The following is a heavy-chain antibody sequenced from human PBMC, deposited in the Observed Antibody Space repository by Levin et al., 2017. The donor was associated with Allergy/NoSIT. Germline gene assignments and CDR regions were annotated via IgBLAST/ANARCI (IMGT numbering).Heavy chain of an antibody. V-gene: IGHV3-48*02. CDR1: GFTFSSYS. CDR3: ARGIAVANCDH. D-gene: IGHD6-19*01. CDR2: ISSGSSTI. J-gene: IGHJ4*02. Sequence: LSLTCAASGFTFSSYSMNWVRQAPGKGLQWVSYISSGSSTIHYADSVKGRFTISRDNGKNSLYLQMDSLRDDDTAVYFCARGIAVANCDHWGQGTLVTVSS.